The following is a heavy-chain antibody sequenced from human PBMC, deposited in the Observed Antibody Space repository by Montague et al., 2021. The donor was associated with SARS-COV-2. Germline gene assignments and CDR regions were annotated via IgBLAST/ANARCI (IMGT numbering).Heavy chain of an antibody. CDR1: GDSITSDVSY. CDR2: IYTTGST. J-gene: IGHJ4*02. CDR3: ARDDFRWYFDC. D-gene: IGHD6-13*01. V-gene: IGHV4-61*02. Sequence: TLSLTCTVSGDSITSDVSYWSWIRQPAGKGLEWIGRIYTTGSTNYNPSLKSRLTKSLDTSRNQFSLKLSSVTAADTAVYYCARDDFRWYFDCWGQGTLVTVSS.